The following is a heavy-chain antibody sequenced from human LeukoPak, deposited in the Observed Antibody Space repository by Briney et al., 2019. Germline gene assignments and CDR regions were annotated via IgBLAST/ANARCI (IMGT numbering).Heavy chain of an antibody. CDR3: RRVLCDYVWGCLRCHFDY. J-gene: IGHJ4*02. D-gene: IGHD3-16*01. CDR2: IKEDGSHP. V-gene: IGHV3-7*01. Sequence: PGRSLSPVCPPAGSSVRSKWMGSARQAPRNGLQWEGNIKEDGSHPYYLDSVNCRFTISRDNARSSLPLQTISLKAEYTAVCFCRRVLCDYVWGCLRCHFDYWARGTLVSVSS. CDR1: GSSVRSKW.